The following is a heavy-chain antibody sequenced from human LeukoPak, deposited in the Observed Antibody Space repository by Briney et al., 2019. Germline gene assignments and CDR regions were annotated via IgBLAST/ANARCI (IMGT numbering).Heavy chain of an antibody. V-gene: IGHV3-74*01. CDR3: ARDSSGADYYDSSGFGY. J-gene: IGHJ4*02. Sequence: GGSLRLSCAASEFTFSNYWMHWVRQAPGKGLVWVSRINTDGSSIRYADSVKGRFTISRDKAKNTLYLQMNSLRVEDTAVYYCARDSSGADYYDSSGFGYWGQGILVTVSS. CDR2: INTDGSSI. D-gene: IGHD3-22*01. CDR1: EFTFSNYW.